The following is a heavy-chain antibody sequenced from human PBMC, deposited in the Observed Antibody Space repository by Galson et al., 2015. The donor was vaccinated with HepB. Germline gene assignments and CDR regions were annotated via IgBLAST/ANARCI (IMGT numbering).Heavy chain of an antibody. J-gene: IGHJ6*02. Sequence: SETLSLTCTVSGGSISNYYWSWIRQPPGKGLEWIGEIYHRGSTNYNPSIRSRVTISIDKSKNQFSLKLSSVTAADTAVYYCARDKTYSTSWYFGGLYGFMDVWGQGTTVTVSS. D-gene: IGHD2-2*01. CDR2: IYHRGST. V-gene: IGHV4-59*12. CDR1: GGSISNYY. CDR3: ARDKTYSTSWYFGGLYGFMDV.